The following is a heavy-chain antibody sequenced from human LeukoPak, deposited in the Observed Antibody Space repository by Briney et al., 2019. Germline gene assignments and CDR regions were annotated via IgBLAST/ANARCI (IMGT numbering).Heavy chain of an antibody. CDR2: IRSKANSYAT. J-gene: IGHJ3*02. Sequence: PGGSLRLSCAASGFTFSGSAMHWVRQASGKGLEWVGRIRSKANSYATAYAASVKGRFTISRDDSKNTAYLQMNSLKTEDTAVYYCSGSDAFDIWGQGTMVTVSS. V-gene: IGHV3-73*01. CDR3: SGSDAFDI. D-gene: IGHD3-10*01. CDR1: GFTFSGSA.